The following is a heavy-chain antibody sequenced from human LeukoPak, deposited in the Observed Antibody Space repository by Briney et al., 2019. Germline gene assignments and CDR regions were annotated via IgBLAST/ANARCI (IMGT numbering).Heavy chain of an antibody. J-gene: IGHJ4*02. Sequence: ASVKVSCKASGYTFTSYDINWVRQAIGQGLEWMGWMNPNSGNTGYAQKFQGRVTMTRNTSISTAYMELSSLRSEDTAVYYCARGSSDLWFGELLYHCWGQGTLVTVSS. CDR1: GYTFTSYD. CDR3: ARGSSDLWFGELLYHC. V-gene: IGHV1-8*01. CDR2: MNPNSGNT. D-gene: IGHD3-10*01.